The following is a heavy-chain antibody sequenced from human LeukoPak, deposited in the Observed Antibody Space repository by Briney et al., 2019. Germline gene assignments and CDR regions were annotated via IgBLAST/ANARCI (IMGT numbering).Heavy chain of an antibody. D-gene: IGHD3-22*01. CDR2: IIPIFGTA. Sequence: ASVKASCKASGGTFSSYAISWVRQAPGQGLEWIGGIIPIFGTANYAQKFQGRVTITTDESTSTAYMELSSLRSEDTAVYYCATLPRYYYDSSGNGGYWGQGTLVTVSS. V-gene: IGHV1-69*05. CDR3: ATLPRYYYDSSGNGGY. CDR1: GGTFSSYA. J-gene: IGHJ4*02.